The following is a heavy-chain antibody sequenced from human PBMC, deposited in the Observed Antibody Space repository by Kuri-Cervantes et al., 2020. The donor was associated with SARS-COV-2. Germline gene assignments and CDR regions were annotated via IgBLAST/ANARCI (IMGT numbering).Heavy chain of an antibody. CDR1: GFTFSSYW. Sequence: LSLTCAASGFTFSSYWMSWVRQAPGKGLEWVSYISSSGSTIYYADSVKGRFTISRDNAKNSLYLQMNSLRAEDTAVYYCARDSITMVQGVTSDAFDIWGQGTMVTVSS. V-gene: IGHV3-11*01. CDR2: ISSSGSTI. D-gene: IGHD3-10*01. CDR3: ARDSITMVQGVTSDAFDI. J-gene: IGHJ3*02.